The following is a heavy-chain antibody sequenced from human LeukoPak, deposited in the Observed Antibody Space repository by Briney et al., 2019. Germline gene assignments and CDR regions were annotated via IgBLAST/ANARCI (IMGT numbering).Heavy chain of an antibody. D-gene: IGHD1-1*01. J-gene: IGHJ3*02. V-gene: IGHV4-59*01. CDR1: GGSISSYY. CDR3: ARRPGRGYDAFDI. Sequence: SETLSLTCTVSGGSISSYYWTWIRQPPGKGLEGIGYIYNSVSTNYNPSLKRLVTISVDTSKNQFSLKLSSVTAADTAVYYCARRPGRGYDAFDIWGQGTMVTVSS. CDR2: IYNSVST.